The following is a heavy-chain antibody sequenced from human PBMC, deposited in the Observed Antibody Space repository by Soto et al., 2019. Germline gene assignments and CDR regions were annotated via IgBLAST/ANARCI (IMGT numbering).Heavy chain of an antibody. CDR1: GYSFTSYW. CDR3: AQTIFGVARWYWFDP. CDR2: IYPGDSDT. V-gene: IGHV5-51*01. J-gene: IGHJ5*02. Sequence: GESLKISCKGSGYSFTSYWIGWVRQMPGKGLEWMGIIYPGDSDTRYSPSFQGQVTISADKSISTAYLQWSSLKASDTAMYYCAQTIFGVARWYWFDPWGQGTLVTVSS. D-gene: IGHD3-3*01.